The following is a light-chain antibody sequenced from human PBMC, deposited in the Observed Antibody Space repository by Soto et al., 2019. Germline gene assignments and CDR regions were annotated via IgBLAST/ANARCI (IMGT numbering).Light chain of an antibody. CDR2: SND. J-gene: IGLJ3*02. CDR1: GSTIGSNT. CDR3: AVWGNNLNGPGV. Sequence: QSVLTQPHSASGPPGQRVTISCSGSGSTIGSNTVDWYQQLPGTAPKLLIYSNDQRPLGVPDRFSVSRSGTSASLAISGLQPDDECIYYRAVWGNNLNGPGVFGGGTKLTVL. V-gene: IGLV1-44*01.